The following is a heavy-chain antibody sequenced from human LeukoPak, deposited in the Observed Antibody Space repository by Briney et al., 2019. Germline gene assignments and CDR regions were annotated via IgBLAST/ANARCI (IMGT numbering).Heavy chain of an antibody. Sequence: GPSVKLSCKASGYTFTSYYMHWVRQPPAQGFEWMGIINLSGGSATDAQKFQRRVNITRKTSTSTVYMELSSQRSEDTAVYYCARGLSNYDSSGLTPLLNYCGEGTLVTVSS. J-gene: IGHJ4*02. D-gene: IGHD3-22*01. CDR2: INLSGGSA. V-gene: IGHV1-46*01. CDR1: GYTFTSYY. CDR3: ARGLSNYDSSGLTPLLNY.